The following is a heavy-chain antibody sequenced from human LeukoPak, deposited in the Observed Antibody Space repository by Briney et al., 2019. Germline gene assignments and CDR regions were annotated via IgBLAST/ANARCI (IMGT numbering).Heavy chain of an antibody. CDR1: GFTFSSYG. CDR2: IRYDGSNK. D-gene: IGHD3-22*01. CDR3: ARADHYYDSRFDY. Sequence: PGGSLRLSCAASGFTFSSYGMHWVRQAPGKGLEWVAFIRYDGSNKYYADSVKGRFTISRDNAKNSLYLQMNSLRAEDTAVYYCARADHYYDSRFDYWGQGTLVTVSS. V-gene: IGHV3-30*02. J-gene: IGHJ4*02.